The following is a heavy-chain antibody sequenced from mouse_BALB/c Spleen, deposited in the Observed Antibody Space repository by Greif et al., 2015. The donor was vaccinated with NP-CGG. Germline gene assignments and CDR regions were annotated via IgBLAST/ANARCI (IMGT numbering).Heavy chain of an antibody. Sequence: EVQLQESGGGLVKPGGSLKLSCAASGFTFSDYYMYWVRQTPEKRLEWVATISDGGSYTYYPDSVKGRFTISRDNAKNNLYLQMSSLKSEDTAMYYCARDRYSYGSSPSYYAMDYWGQGTSVTVSS. CDR1: GFTFSDYY. CDR2: ISDGGSYT. V-gene: IGHV5-4*02. D-gene: IGHD1-1*01. CDR3: ARDRYSYGSSPSYYAMDY. J-gene: IGHJ4*01.